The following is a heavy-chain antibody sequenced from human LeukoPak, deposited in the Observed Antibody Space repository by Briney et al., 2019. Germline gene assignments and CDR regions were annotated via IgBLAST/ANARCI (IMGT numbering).Heavy chain of an antibody. CDR3: ARDQDVVVLLGAIAYDAFDI. J-gene: IGHJ3*02. CDR2: IKQDGSDK. Sequence: GGSLRLSCAASGFTFSSYWMTWVRQAPGKGLEWVANIKQDGSDKYYVDSVKGRFTISRDNAKNSLYLQMNSLRAEDTAVYYCARDQDVVVLLGAIAYDAFDIWGQGTMVTVSS. CDR1: GFTFSSYW. D-gene: IGHD2-15*01. V-gene: IGHV3-7*01.